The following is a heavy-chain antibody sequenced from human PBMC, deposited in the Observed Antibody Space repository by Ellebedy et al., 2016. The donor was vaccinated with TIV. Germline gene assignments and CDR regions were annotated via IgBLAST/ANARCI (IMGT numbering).Heavy chain of an antibody. V-gene: IGHV3-23*01. D-gene: IGHD6-13*01. CDR2: ISGSGGST. Sequence: GGSLRLXXAASGFTFSSYAMSWVRQAPGKGLEWVSAISGSGGSTYYADSVKGRFTISRDNSKNTLYLQMNSLRAEDTAVYYCAKDIWYSRKKPQTSFDYWGQGTLVTVSS. CDR1: GFTFSSYA. J-gene: IGHJ4*02. CDR3: AKDIWYSRKKPQTSFDY.